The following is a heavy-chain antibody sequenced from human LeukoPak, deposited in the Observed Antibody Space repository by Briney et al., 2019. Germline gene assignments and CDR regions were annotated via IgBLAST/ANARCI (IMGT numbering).Heavy chain of an antibody. CDR1: GFTFDDYA. CDR3: AKDIRSYYYGMDV. D-gene: IGHD1-14*01. CDR2: ISWNSGSI. J-gene: IGHJ6*02. Sequence: PGGSLRLSCAASGFTFDDYAMHVVRHAPGKGLEWVSGISWNSGSIGYADSVKGRFTISRDNAKNSLYLQMNSLRAEDTALYYCAKDIRSYYYGMDVWGQGTTVTVSS. V-gene: IGHV3-9*01.